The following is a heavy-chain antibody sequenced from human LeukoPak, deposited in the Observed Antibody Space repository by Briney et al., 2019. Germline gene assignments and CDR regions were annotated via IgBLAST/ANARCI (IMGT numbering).Heavy chain of an antibody. CDR1: GFSFSTYW. CDR2: IDQGGSVR. D-gene: IGHD6-13*01. J-gene: IGHJ4*02. CDR3: ARDPESSSFDL. Sequence: GGSLRLPCAASGFSFSTYWMSWVRQTPEKGLEFVANIDQGGSVRNYMDSLKGRCTISRDNAKKSLYLEIYSLRADDTAVYYCARDPESSSFDLWGRGALVTVSS. V-gene: IGHV3-7*01.